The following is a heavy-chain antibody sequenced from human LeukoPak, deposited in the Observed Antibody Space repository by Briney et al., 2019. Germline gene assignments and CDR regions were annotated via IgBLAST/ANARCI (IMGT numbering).Heavy chain of an antibody. CDR3: AKGGYFAYDF. Sequence: PGGSLRPSCAASGFPFSTNDMGWVRQTPGKGLEWVSNISGRSGATYYVDSVKGRFTVSRDNSKDTLYLQMHSLRAEDTAIYFCAKGGYFAYDFWGQGTKVTVSS. V-gene: IGHV3-23*01. J-gene: IGHJ3*01. D-gene: IGHD2-2*03. CDR2: ISGRSGAT. CDR1: GFPFSTND.